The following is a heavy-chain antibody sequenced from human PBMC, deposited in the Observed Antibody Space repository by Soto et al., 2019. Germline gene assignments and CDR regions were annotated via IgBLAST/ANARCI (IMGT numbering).Heavy chain of an antibody. CDR2: INHRGTT. D-gene: IGHD2-21*01. CDR3: VRGHRAVIQGGRKFYYCVYGMDV. Sequence: QVQLQQWGAGLLKPSETLSLTCAVYGGSFSDHFWSWIRQSPGKGLEWIGEINHRGTTKYKAALRSRVSIMLDTSENQFSLRLNPVTAAETAVYFCVRGHRAVIQGGRKFYYCVYGMDVWGPGTTVTVSS. CDR1: GGSFSDHF. V-gene: IGHV4-34*02. J-gene: IGHJ6*02.